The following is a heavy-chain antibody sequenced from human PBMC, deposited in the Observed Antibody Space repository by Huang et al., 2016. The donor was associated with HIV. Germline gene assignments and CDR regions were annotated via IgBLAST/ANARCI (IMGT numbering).Heavy chain of an antibody. CDR3: ASQHIGAAATWF. CDR1: GDFISSTNYY. J-gene: IGHJ4*02. D-gene: IGHD6-13*01. CDR2: VYQSGST. Sequence: QLRLQASGPGQVKPSETLSLTCTVSGDFISSTNYYWGWIRQSPGKGLEWVGSVYQSGSTTYNPSLKSRVTLSVDTSRNQFSLRLNSLTAADTAVYYCASQHIGAAATWFWGRGTQVAVSS. V-gene: IGHV4-39*01.